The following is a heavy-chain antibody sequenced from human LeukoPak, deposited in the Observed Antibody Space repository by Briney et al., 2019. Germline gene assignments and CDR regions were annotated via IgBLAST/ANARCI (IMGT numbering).Heavy chain of an antibody. CDR3: ASKRSGYYSGFFDY. J-gene: IGHJ4*02. Sequence: SETLSLTCTVSGGSISSSDYYWGWIRQPPGSGLEWIGSIYYSGSTYYSPSLKSRVTISVDTSKNQFSLKLSSLTAADTAVYYCASKRSGYYSGFFDYWGQGTLVTVSS. D-gene: IGHD3-22*01. CDR2: IYYSGST. V-gene: IGHV4-39*01. CDR1: GGSISSSDYY.